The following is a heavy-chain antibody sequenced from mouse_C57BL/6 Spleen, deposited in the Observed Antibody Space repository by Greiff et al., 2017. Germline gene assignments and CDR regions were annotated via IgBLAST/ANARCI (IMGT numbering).Heavy chain of an antibody. CDR3: TRSLSGYGSSYVPWVAY. V-gene: IGHV5-9-1*02. D-gene: IGHD1-1*01. CDR2: ISSGGDYI. CDR1: GFTFSSYA. Sequence: EVKLVESGEGLVKPGGSLKLSCAASGFTFSSYAMSWVRQTPEKRLEWVAYISSGGDYIYYADTVKGRFTISRDNARNTLYLQMSSLKSEDTAMYYGTRSLSGYGSSYVPWVAYWGQGTLVTVSA. J-gene: IGHJ3*01.